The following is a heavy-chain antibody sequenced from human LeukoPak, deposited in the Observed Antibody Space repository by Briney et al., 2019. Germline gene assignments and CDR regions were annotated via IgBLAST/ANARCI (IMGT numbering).Heavy chain of an antibody. CDR3: FIFKQKGAYEILTGYYLDY. D-gene: IGHD3-9*01. J-gene: IGHJ4*02. V-gene: IGHV3-11*01. Sequence: GWSLRLSCAASAFTFSDYYMSWIRQASGKGLEWVSYINSGGSTIYYADSVKGRFTISRDNAKNSLYLQMNSLRAEGTAVYYCFIFKQKGAYEILTGYYLDYWGQGTLVTVSS. CDR1: AFTFSDYY. CDR2: INSGGSTI.